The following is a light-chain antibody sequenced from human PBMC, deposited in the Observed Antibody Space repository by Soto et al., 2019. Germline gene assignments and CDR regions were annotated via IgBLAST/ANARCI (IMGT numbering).Light chain of an antibody. J-gene: IGKJ4*01. V-gene: IGKV3-15*01. Sequence: EIVMTQSPATLSASPGERATLSCRASQSVSSNLAWYQQKPGKAPRLLMYGISTRATGIPARFSGSGSESEFTLTISSLQSEDFAIYYCQQHNTCPLTCGGGTKVEIK. CDR1: QSVSSN. CDR2: GIS. CDR3: QQHNTCPLT.